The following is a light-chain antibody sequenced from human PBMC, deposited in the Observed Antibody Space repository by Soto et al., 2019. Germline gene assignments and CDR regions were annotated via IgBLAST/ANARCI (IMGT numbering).Light chain of an antibody. CDR1: SSNIGSYYD. Sequence: QSVLTQPPSVSGASGQRVTSPCTGSSSNIGSYYDVHWYQQLPGTVPKLLIYGDNNRPSGVPDRFSGSKSGTSASLAITGLQAEDEADYYCQSYDSSLSHVVFGGGTKLTVL. V-gene: IGLV1-40*01. CDR2: GDN. CDR3: QSYDSSLSHVV. J-gene: IGLJ2*01.